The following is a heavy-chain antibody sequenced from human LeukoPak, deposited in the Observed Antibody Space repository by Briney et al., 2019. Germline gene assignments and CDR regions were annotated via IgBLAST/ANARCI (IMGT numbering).Heavy chain of an antibody. D-gene: IGHD3-10*01. J-gene: IGHJ6*03. CDR1: GYIFTSYW. Sequence: GESLKISFKSSGYIFTSYWIGWVRQMPGKGVEWMGIIYPGDSDTRYSPSFQGQVTISADKSISTAYLQWSSLKASDTAMYYCARHRGDYYYYMDVWGKGTTVTISS. CDR3: ARHRGDYYYYMDV. V-gene: IGHV5-51*01. CDR2: IYPGDSDT.